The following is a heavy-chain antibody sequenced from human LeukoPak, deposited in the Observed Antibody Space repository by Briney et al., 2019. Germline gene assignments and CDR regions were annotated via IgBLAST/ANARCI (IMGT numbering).Heavy chain of an antibody. CDR2: INPAGSET. J-gene: IGHJ4*02. CDR3: ARFGYVAAVDV. V-gene: IGHV3-7*01. Sequence: GGSLRLSCAASGFSFSAYWMTWVRQAPGTGLGWVANINPAGSETYYVDPVKGRFSISTNNDKTLVYLQMNSLRAEDTAVYHCARFGYVAAVDVWGQGTPVTVSS. D-gene: IGHD2-15*01. CDR1: GFSFSAYW.